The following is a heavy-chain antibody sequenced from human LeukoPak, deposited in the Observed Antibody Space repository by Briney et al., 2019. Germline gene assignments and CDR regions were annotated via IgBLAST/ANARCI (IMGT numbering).Heavy chain of an antibody. J-gene: IGHJ3*02. D-gene: IGHD2-2*01. Sequence: GGSLRLSCAASGFTFSGSAMHWVRQAPGKGLEWVPYISSSSSTIYYADSVKGRFTISRDNAKNSLYLRMNSLRAEDTAVYYCARSDGYIVVVPAADAFDIWGQGTMVTVSS. V-gene: IGHV3-48*04. CDR2: ISSSSSTI. CDR1: GFTFSGSA. CDR3: ARSDGYIVVVPAADAFDI.